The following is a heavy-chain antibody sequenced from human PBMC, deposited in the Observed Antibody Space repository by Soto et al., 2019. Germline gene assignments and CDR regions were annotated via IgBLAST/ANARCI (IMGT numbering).Heavy chain of an antibody. J-gene: IGHJ6*02. Sequence: GASVKVSCKASGGTFSSYAISWVRQAPGQGLEWMGGIIPIFGTANYAQKFHGRVTITADESTSTAYMELSSLRSEDTAVYYCSYYYDSSGYYPPFYYGMYVWGQGTTVTVSS. CDR1: GGTFSSYA. V-gene: IGHV1-69*13. CDR3: SYYYDSSGYYPPFYYGMYV. D-gene: IGHD3-22*01. CDR2: IIPIFGTA.